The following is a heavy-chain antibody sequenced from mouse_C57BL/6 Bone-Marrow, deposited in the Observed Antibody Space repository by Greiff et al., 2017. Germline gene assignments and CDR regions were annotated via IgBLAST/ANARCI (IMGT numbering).Heavy chain of an antibody. V-gene: IGHV5-6*01. CDR1: GFTFSSYG. J-gene: IGHJ3*01. D-gene: IGHD2-3*01. CDR3: ARHGMVTRAWFAY. CDR2: ISSGGSYT. Sequence: VQLKESGGDLVKPGGSLKLSCAASGFTFSSYGMSWVRQTPDKRLEWVATISSGGSYTYYPDSVKGRFTISRDNAKNTLYLQMSSLKSEDTAMYYCARHGMVTRAWFAYWGQGTLVTVSA.